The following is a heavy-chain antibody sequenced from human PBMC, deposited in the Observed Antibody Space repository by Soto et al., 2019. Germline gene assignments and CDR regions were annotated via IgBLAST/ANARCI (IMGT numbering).Heavy chain of an antibody. V-gene: IGHV3-21*06. CDR2: ISSTTNYI. J-gene: IGHJ4*02. Sequence: GGSLRLSCAASGFTFTRYSMNWVRQAPGKGLEWVSSISSTTNYIYYGDSMKGRFTISRDNAKNPLYLEMNSLRAEDTAVYYCARESEDLTSNFDYWGQGTMVTVSS. CDR1: GFTFTRYS. CDR3: ARESEDLTSNFDY.